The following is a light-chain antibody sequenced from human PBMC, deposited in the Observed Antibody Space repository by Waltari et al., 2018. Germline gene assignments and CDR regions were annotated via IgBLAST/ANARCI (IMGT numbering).Light chain of an antibody. J-gene: IGKJ2*01. V-gene: IGKV3-20*01. Sequence: EIVLTPSPGTLSLSPGARATLPCRASQSVSNNYLAWYQQQPGQAPRLLIFDASSRATGIPDRFRGSGSGTDFTLTISRLEPEDFVVYYCQHYGSSPYTFGQGTKLE. CDR2: DAS. CDR1: QSVSNNY. CDR3: QHYGSSPYT.